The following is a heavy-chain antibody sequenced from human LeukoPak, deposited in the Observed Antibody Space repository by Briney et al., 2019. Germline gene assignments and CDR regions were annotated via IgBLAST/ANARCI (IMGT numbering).Heavy chain of an antibody. CDR3: ATDIGYSYGADNY. D-gene: IGHD5-12*01. V-gene: IGHV3-23*01. CDR1: RFSFSNSA. CDR2: ISGSGGST. Sequence: GGSLRLSCEASRFSFSNSAMSWVRQAPGKGLEWVSVISGSGGSTYYADSVKGRFNISSDNLKNTLFLQMHSLRDEDTAVYYCATDIGYSYGADNYWGQGTLVTVSS. J-gene: IGHJ4*02.